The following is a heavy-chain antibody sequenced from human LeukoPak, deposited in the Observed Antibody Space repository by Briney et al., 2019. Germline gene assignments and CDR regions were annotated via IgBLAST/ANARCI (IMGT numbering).Heavy chain of an antibody. J-gene: IGHJ4*02. CDR3: AREAKRGSYYKDLVY. CDR1: GGTFSSYA. V-gene: IGHV1-69*05. Sequence: GASVKVSCKASGGTFSSYAISWVRQAPGQGLEWMGGIIPIFGTANYAQKFQGRVTITTDESTSTAYMELSSLRSEDTAVYYCAREAKRGSYYKDLVYWGQGTLVTVSS. CDR2: IIPIFGTA. D-gene: IGHD3-10*01.